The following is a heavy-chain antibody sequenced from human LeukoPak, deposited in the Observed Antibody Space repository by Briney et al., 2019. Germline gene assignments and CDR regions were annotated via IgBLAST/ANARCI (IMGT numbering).Heavy chain of an antibody. Sequence: GGSLRLSCAASGFTFSTYEMNWVRQAPGKGLEWVSYISSSGSTIYYADSVKGRFTIYRDNAKHSLYLHMNSLRAEDTAVYYCARDPALDYWGQGTLVTVSS. CDR2: ISSSGSTI. CDR3: ARDPALDY. CDR1: GFTFSTYE. V-gene: IGHV3-48*03. J-gene: IGHJ4*02.